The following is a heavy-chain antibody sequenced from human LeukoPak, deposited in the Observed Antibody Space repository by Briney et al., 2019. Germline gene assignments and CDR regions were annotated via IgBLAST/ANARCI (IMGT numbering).Heavy chain of an antibody. V-gene: IGHV3-30*03. CDR3: ASLTMAGDY. J-gene: IGHJ4*02. CDR2: ISYDGSNK. CDR1: GFTFSSYG. D-gene: IGHD3-10*01. Sequence: GRSLRLPCAASGFTFSSYGMHWVRQAPGKGLEWVAVISYDGSNKYYADSVKGRFTISRDNSKNTLYLQMNSLRAEDTAVYYCASLTMAGDYWGQGTLVTVSS.